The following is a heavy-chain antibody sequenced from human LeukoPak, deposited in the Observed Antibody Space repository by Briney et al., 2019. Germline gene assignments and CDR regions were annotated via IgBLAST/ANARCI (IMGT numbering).Heavy chain of an antibody. Sequence: GGSLRLSCAASGFAFSVYAMSWLRQPPGKGLEWVSTINANSGTTSYAASVRGRFTISGDNSKNTLYLQLNTLRADDTATYYCAKPISGGLAVTADWFHPWGQGTLVVVSS. V-gene: IGHV3-23*01. J-gene: IGHJ5*01. CDR2: INANSGTT. CDR3: AKPISGGLAVTADWFHP. D-gene: IGHD6-19*01. CDR1: GFAFSVYA.